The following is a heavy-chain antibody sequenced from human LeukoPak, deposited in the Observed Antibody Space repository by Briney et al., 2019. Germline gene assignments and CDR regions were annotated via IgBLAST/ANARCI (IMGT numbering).Heavy chain of an antibody. J-gene: IGHJ4*02. CDR1: GFTFSSYG. D-gene: IGHD2-2*01. Sequence: GGSLRLSCAASGFTFSSYGMHWVRQAPGKGLEWVAFIRYDGSNKYYADSVKGRFTISRDNSKNTLYLQMNSLRAEDTAVYYCAYEGYSVPALDFDYWGQGTLVTVSS. CDR3: AYEGYSVPALDFDY. CDR2: IRYDGSNK. V-gene: IGHV3-30*02.